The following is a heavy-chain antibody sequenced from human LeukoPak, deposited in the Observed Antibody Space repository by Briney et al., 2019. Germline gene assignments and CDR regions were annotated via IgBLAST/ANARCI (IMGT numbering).Heavy chain of an antibody. V-gene: IGHV3-7*01. Sequence: PGGSLRLSCAASGFTVSGNYMSWVRQAPGKGLEWVANIKQDGSQKSYVDSVKGRFTISRDNANNLLYLQMNSLRAEDTAVYYCARESFAARWDWGQGTLVTVSS. J-gene: IGHJ4*02. CDR1: GFTVSGNY. CDR2: IKQDGSQK. CDR3: ARESFAARWD. D-gene: IGHD6-6*01.